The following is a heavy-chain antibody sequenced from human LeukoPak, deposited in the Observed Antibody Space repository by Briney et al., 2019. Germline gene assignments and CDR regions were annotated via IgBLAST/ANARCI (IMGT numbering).Heavy chain of an antibody. CDR3: ARGLEAEGDAY. D-gene: IGHD1-1*01. J-gene: IGHJ4*02. CDR1: GFTFSSYA. CDR2: ISYDGSNK. V-gene: IGHV3-30*04. Sequence: GGSLRLSCAASGFTFSSYAMHWVRQAPGKGLEWVAVISYDGSNKYYADSVKGRFTISRDNSKNTLYLQMNSLRAEDTAVYYCARGLEAEGDAYWGQGTLVTVSS.